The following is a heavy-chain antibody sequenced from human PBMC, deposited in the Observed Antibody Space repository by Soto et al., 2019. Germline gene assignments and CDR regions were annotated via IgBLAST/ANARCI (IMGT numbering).Heavy chain of an antibody. Sequence: QVQLQESGPGLVKPSETLSLTCSVSGGSITSHYCSWFRQPPGKGLEWIGYIHHSGSTSYNPSLKRRVTMSVDTSKNQCPLKVTSVTAADTALYYCARQGFGQLHGLVDVWGPGTTVPVSS. CDR3: ARQGFGQLHGLVDV. J-gene: IGHJ6*02. V-gene: IGHV4-59*08. CDR1: GGSITSHY. D-gene: IGHD3-10*01. CDR2: IHHSGST.